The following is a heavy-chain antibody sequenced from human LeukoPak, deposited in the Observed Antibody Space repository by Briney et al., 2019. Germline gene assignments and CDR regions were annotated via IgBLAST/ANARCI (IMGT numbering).Heavy chain of an antibody. CDR2: IHTSGST. CDR1: GGSISSGSYY. V-gene: IGHV4-61*02. J-gene: IGHJ4*02. D-gene: IGHD3-10*01. CDR3: ARDTYYYGSGSYRLDY. Sequence: SQTLSLTCTVSGGSISSGSYYWSWVRQPAGKGLEWIGRIHTSGSTNYNPSLKSRVSISVDTSKNQFSLKLSSVTAADAAVYYCARDTYYYGSGSYRLDYWGQGTLVTVSS.